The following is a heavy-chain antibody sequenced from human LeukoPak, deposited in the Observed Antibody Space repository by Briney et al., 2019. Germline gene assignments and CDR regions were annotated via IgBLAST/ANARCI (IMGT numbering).Heavy chain of an antibody. Sequence: PGGSLRLSCAASGFTVSSNYMSWVRQAPGKGLEWVSVIYSGGNTYYADSVKDRFTISRDNSKNTLYLQMNSLRAEDTAVYYCARAYDWNYLYWGQGTLVTVSS. CDR1: GFTVSSNY. CDR3: ARAYDWNYLY. V-gene: IGHV3-66*01. J-gene: IGHJ4*02. CDR2: IYSGGNT. D-gene: IGHD1-7*01.